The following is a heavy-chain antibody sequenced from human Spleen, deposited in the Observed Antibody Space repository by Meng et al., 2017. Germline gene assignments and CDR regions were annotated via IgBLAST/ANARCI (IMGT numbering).Heavy chain of an antibody. CDR1: GFTFSSYG. CDR2: IWYDGSNK. V-gene: IGHV3-33*01. Sequence: GGSLRLSCAASGFTFSSYGMHWVRQAPGKGLEWVAVIWYDGSNKYYADSVKGRFTISRDNSKNTLYLQMNSLRAEDTAVYYCARDLKYCSSTSCYGNNWFDPWGQGTLVTVSS. CDR3: ARDLKYCSSTSCYGNNWFDP. J-gene: IGHJ5*02. D-gene: IGHD2-2*01.